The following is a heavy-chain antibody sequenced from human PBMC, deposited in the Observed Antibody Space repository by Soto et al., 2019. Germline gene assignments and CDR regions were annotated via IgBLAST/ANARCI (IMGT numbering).Heavy chain of an antibody. V-gene: IGHV4-59*08. J-gene: IGHJ5*02. CDR3: ARGRHWFGP. CDR1: GISITSSY. Sequence: SETLSLTCTVSGISITSSYWNWFRQSPGKGLEWIGQISDRGDINYNPPLESRVAISTDPSQNQVSLTLTAVNAADTAVYFCARGRHWFGPWGQGTLVTVSS. CDR2: ISDRGDI.